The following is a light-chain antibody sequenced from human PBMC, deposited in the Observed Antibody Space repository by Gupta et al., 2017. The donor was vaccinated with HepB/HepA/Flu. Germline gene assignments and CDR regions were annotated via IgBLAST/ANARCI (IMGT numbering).Light chain of an antibody. J-gene: IGLJ1*01. CDR1: NGDVGTYDL. CDR2: EVT. CDR3: CSDGCGNTYV. Sequence: QSALTQPASVSGSPGQSITISCAGSNGDVGTYDLVSWYQQHPGEAPKLMIYEVTKRPPGVSSRFSGSKAGNTASLTISGLQGEDEADYYCCSDGCGNTYVFGTGTTVTVL. V-gene: IGLV2-23*02.